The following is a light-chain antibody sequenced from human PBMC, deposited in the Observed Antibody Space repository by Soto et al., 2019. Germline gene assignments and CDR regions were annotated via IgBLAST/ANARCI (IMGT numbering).Light chain of an antibody. Sequence: QSVLTQPPSVSAAPGQKVTISCSGSSSNIGSNTVNWYQQLPGTAPKLLIYSNNQRPSGVPDRFSGSKSGTSASLAISGLQSEDEADYYCAAWDDSLNGVFGGGTKLTVL. CDR2: SNN. CDR3: AAWDDSLNGV. J-gene: IGLJ3*02. CDR1: SSNIGSNT. V-gene: IGLV1-44*01.